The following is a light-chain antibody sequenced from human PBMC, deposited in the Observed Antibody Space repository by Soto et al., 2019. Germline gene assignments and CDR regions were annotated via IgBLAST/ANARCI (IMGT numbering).Light chain of an antibody. V-gene: IGKV1-5*01. CDR1: QSISSW. J-gene: IGKJ3*01. CDR2: DAS. CDR3: QQYNSWFT. Sequence: DIQMTQSPSTLSASVGDRVTITCRASQSISSWLAWYQQKPGKAPKLLIYDASSLESGVPSRFSGSGSGTEFTLTISSLQPDDFATYYCQQYNSWFTVGPGTKVDSK.